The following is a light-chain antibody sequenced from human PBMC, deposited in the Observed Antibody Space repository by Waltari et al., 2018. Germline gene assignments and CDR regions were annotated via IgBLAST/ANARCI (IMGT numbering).Light chain of an antibody. CDR3: MQALQAPIT. Sequence: DIVMTQSPLSLPVTPGEPASISCRSSQSPLHSNGYNYFDWYLQKPGQSPQLLFYLASTQASWVPDRLSGRGSGTDFTLKISRVEAEDVGVYYCMQALQAPITFGPGTKVDIK. CDR1: QSPLHSNGYNY. V-gene: IGKV2-28*01. J-gene: IGKJ3*01. CDR2: LAS.